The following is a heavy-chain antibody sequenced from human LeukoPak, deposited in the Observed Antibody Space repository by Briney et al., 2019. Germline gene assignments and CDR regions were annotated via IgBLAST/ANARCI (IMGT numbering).Heavy chain of an antibody. CDR2: ISAYNGNT. J-gene: IGHJ4*02. CDR1: GYTFTSYG. V-gene: IGHV1-18*01. Sequence: ASVKVSCKASGYTFTSYGISWVRQAPGQGLEWMGWISAYNGNTNYAQKFQGWVTMTRDTSISTAYMELSRLRSDDTAVYYCASGQKWELSYWGQGTLVTVSS. CDR3: ASGQKWELSY. D-gene: IGHD1-26*01.